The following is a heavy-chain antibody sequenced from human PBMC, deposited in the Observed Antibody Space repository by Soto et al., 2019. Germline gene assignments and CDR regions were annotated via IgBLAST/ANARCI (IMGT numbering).Heavy chain of an antibody. CDR2: ISAYNGNT. V-gene: IGHV1-18*01. CDR3: ARSTRTSTMARGAFDI. CDR1: GYTFTSYG. D-gene: IGHD3-10*01. J-gene: IGHJ3*02. Sequence: ASVKVSCKASGYTFTSYGISWVRQAPGQGLEWMGWISAYNGNTNYAQKLQGRVTMTTDTSTSTAYMELRSLRSDDTAVYYCARSTRTSTMARGAFDIWGQGTMVTVSS.